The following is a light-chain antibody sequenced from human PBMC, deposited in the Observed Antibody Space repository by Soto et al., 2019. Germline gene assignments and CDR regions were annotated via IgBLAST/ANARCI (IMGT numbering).Light chain of an antibody. Sequence: QSVLTQPPSASGTPGQRVTISCSGSSSNIGSNYVYWYQQLPGTAPKLLIYRNNQRPSGVPDRFSGSKSGTSASLAISGLRSEDEADYYCAAWDDSDVVFGGGTKVTVL. CDR1: SSNIGSNY. V-gene: IGLV1-47*01. J-gene: IGLJ2*01. CDR3: AAWDDSDVV. CDR2: RNN.